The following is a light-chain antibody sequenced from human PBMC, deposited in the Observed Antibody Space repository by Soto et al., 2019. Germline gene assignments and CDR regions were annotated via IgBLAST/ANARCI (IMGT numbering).Light chain of an antibody. CDR1: QSISSW. CDR2: DAS. CDR3: QHYNTYPWT. Sequence: DIQMTQSPATLSASVGDRVTITCRASQSISSWLAWYQQKPGKVPKLLIDDASSLESGVPSRFSGSGSWTEFTLTISSLQPDDFATYYCQHYNTYPWTFGQGTRVEIK. V-gene: IGKV1-5*01. J-gene: IGKJ1*01.